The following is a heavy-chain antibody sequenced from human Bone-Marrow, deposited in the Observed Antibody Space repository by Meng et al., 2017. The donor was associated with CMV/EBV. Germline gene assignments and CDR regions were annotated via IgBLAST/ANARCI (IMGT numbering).Heavy chain of an antibody. J-gene: IGHJ4*02. CDR1: GFTFSSYW. CDR2: IKQDGSEK. Sequence: GGSLRLSCAASGFTFSSYWMSWVRQAPGKGLEWVANIKQDGSEKYYVDSVKGRFTISRDNAKKSLYLQMNSLRAEDTAVYYCTRAGYYDSSGTSVDDWGPGTLVTVSS. V-gene: IGHV3-7*03. CDR3: TRAGYYDSSGTSVDD. D-gene: IGHD3-22*01.